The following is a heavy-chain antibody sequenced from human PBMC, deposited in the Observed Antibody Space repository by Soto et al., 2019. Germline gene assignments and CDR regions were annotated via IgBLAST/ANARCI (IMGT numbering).Heavy chain of an antibody. Sequence: QVQLVQSGAEVKKPGSSVKVSCKASGGTFSSYAISWVRQAPGQGLEWMGGIIPISGTANYAQKFQGRVTIPADECTITAYMELSRLRSEDTAVYYCARSQGSSTSLEIYYYYYYGMDVWGQGTTVTVSS. CDR2: IIPISGTA. CDR3: ARSQGSSTSLEIYYYYYYGMDV. D-gene: IGHD2-2*01. V-gene: IGHV1-69*01. CDR1: GGTFSSYA. J-gene: IGHJ6*02.